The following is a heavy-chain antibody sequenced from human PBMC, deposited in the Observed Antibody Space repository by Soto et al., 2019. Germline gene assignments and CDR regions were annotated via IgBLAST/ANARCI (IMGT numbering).Heavy chain of an antibody. CDR1: GFTFSSYG. D-gene: IGHD4-17*01. J-gene: IGHJ6*03. V-gene: IGHV3-33*01. CDR2: IWYDGSNK. CDR3: ARENLTTYYYYYMDV. Sequence: GGSLRLSCAASGFTFSSYGMHWVRQAPGKGLEWVAVIWYDGSNKYYADSVKGRFTISRDNSKNTLYLQMNSLRAEDTAVYYCARENLTTYYYYYMDVWGKGTTVTVSS.